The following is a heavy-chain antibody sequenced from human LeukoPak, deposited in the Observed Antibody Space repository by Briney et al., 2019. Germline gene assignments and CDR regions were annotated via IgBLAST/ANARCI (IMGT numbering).Heavy chain of an antibody. V-gene: IGHV3-23*01. J-gene: IGHJ3*02. CDR2: ISGVGTAT. Sequence: GGSLRLSCAASGFTLSNYAMTWVRPAPGKGLEWVSAISGVGTATYYADSVKGRFTISRDNSKNTLYLQMNSLRAEDTAIYYCAKYSSSSLLRAFDIWGQGTMVTVSS. CDR3: AKYSSSSLLRAFDI. D-gene: IGHD6-6*01. CDR1: GFTLSNYA.